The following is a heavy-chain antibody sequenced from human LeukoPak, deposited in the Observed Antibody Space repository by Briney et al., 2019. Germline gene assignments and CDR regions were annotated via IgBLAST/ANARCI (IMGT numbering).Heavy chain of an antibody. V-gene: IGHV3-7*04. CDR1: GFTFSDYY. Sequence: GGSLRLSCAASGFTFSDYYMDWVRQAPGKGLEWVANIKYDGSEKYYVDSVRGRFTISRDNAKNSLYLQMNSLTPEDTAVYFCAKDCSGGSCYDYWAQGTLVTVSS. CDR3: AKDCSGGSCYDY. CDR2: IKYDGSEK. J-gene: IGHJ4*02. D-gene: IGHD2-15*01.